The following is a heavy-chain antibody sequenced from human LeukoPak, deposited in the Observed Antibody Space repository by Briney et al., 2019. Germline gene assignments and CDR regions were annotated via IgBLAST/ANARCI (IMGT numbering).Heavy chain of an antibody. CDR1: GVSISSSNW. Sequence: ETLSLTCTVSGVSISSSNWWSWVRPSPGKGLEWIGEIYHSGSTNYNPSLRRRVSISIDKSKNQFSLKLSSFTAADTAVYDCAGIYKXYYDSSGRSNRAEYFQHWGQGTLVTVSS. J-gene: IGHJ1*01. V-gene: IGHV4-4*02. D-gene: IGHD3-22*01. CDR3: AGIYKXYYDSSGRSNRAEYFQH. CDR2: IYHSGST.